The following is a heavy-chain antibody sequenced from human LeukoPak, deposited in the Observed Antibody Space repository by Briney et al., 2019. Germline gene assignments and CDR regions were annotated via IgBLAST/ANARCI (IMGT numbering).Heavy chain of an antibody. V-gene: IGHV3-23*01. CDR3: ATDSSGAFTNWFDP. Sequence: GGSLRLSCAASGFTFSSYAISWVRQAPGKGLEWVSSISCSGDTTYYADPVKGRFTISRDNSKNTLYLQMNSLRAEDTAVYYCATDSSGAFTNWFDPWGQGTLVTVSS. J-gene: IGHJ5*02. CDR1: GFTFSSYA. CDR2: ISCSGDTT. D-gene: IGHD3-22*01.